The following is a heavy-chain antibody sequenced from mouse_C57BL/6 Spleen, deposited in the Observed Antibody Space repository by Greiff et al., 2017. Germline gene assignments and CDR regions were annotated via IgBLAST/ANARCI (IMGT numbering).Heavy chain of an antibody. J-gene: IGHJ3*01. CDR3: ARDIAVPWFDY. Sequence: QVQLQQPGAELVKPGASVKMSCKASGYTFTSYWITWVKQRPGQGLEWIGDIYPGSGSTHYNQKFKRKATLTVDKSASTAYMQLSILTSEDSAVDYCARDIAVPWFDYWGQVTMVTVSA. D-gene: IGHD6-1*01. CDR2: IYPGSGST. V-gene: IGHV1-55*01. CDR1: GYTFTSYW.